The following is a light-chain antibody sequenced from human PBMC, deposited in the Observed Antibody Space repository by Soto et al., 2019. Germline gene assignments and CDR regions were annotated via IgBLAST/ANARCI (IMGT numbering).Light chain of an antibody. CDR1: PSDVGASNY. CDR2: EVS. V-gene: IGLV2-8*01. J-gene: IGLJ2*01. CDR3: SSSAGTKNMV. Sequence: QSALTQPPSASGSPGQSVTISCTGTPSDVGASNYVSWCQQQPGKAPKLMISEVSKRPSGVPDRFAGSKSGNTASLTVSGLQAEDEADYYCSSSAGTKNMVFGAGTKLTVL.